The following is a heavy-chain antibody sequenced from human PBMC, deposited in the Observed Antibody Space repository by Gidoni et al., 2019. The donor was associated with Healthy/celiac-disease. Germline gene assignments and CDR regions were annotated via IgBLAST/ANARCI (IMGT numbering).Heavy chain of an antibody. CDR1: GGSISSSSYY. Sequence: QLQLQESGPGLVKPSETLSLTCTVSGGSISSSSYYWGWIRQPPGKGLEWIGSIYYSGSTYYNPSLKSRVTISVDTSKNQFSLKLSSVTAADTAVYYCARPSSRVGMDVWGQGTTVTVSS. CDR3: ARPSSRVGMDV. D-gene: IGHD6-13*01. CDR2: IYYSGST. J-gene: IGHJ6*02. V-gene: IGHV4-39*01.